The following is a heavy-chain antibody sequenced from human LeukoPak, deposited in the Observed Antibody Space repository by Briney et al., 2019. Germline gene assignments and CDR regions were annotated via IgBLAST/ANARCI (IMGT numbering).Heavy chain of an antibody. Sequence: SETLSLTCTVSGGSISTYYWSWIRRPAGKGLEWIGRIYTSGSTTYNPSLKSRVTISVDTSKNQFSLKLSSVTAADTAVYYCARDKGPGYYGSGSYFGAFDIWGQGTMVTVSS. V-gene: IGHV4-4*07. CDR2: IYTSGST. CDR1: GGSISTYY. CDR3: ARDKGPGYYGSGSYFGAFDI. J-gene: IGHJ3*02. D-gene: IGHD3-10*01.